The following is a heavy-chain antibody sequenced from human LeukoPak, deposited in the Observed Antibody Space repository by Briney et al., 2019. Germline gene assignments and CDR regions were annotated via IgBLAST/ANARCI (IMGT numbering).Heavy chain of an antibody. D-gene: IGHD6-25*01. CDR1: GGSFSGYY. CDR2: INHSGST. CDR3: TASRGPYYFEY. Sequence: SETLSLTCAVYGGSFSGYYWSWIRQPPGKGLEWIGEINHSGSTNYNPSLKSRVTISVDTSKNQFSLKLSSVTAADTAIYYCTASRGPYYFEYWGQGTLVSVSS. J-gene: IGHJ4*02. V-gene: IGHV4-34*01.